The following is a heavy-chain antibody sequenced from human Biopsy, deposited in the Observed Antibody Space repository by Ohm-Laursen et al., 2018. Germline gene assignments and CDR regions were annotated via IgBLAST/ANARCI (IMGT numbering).Heavy chain of an antibody. Sequence: GSLRLSRAASGLSVSSYDMNWVRQAPGKGLEWISYISETSSHIYDADSVRGRFTVARDIAKNSLYLQLNSLRVEDTAVYYCARDSSRRAREGGMDVWGQGTTVTVSS. CDR2: ISETSSHI. CDR3: ARDSSRRAREGGMDV. CDR1: GLSVSSYD. D-gene: IGHD6-6*01. V-gene: IGHV3-21*01. J-gene: IGHJ6*02.